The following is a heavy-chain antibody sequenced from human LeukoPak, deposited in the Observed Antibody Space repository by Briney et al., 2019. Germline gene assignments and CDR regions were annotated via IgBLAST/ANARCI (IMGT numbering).Heavy chain of an antibody. CDR2: INHSGST. V-gene: IGHV4-34*01. Sequence: PSETLSLTCAVYGGSFSGYYWSWIRQPPGKGLEWIGEINHSGSTNHNPSLKSRVTISVDTSKNQFSLKLSSVTAADTAVYYCARGWTYYDFWSGSLVFDYWGQGTLVTVSS. J-gene: IGHJ4*02. CDR1: GGSFSGYY. D-gene: IGHD3-3*01. CDR3: ARGWTYYDFWSGSLVFDY.